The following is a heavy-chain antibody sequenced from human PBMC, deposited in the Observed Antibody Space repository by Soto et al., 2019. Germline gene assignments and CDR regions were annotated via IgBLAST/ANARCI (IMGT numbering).Heavy chain of an antibody. V-gene: IGHV3-30*18. D-gene: IGHD6-19*01. CDR2: VLYDGSKT. CDR3: AKDSSNHNGEFHY. CDR1: GFIFSNYG. Sequence: GSLRLSCAASGFIFSNYGMHWVRQAPGKGPEWVAVVLYDGSKTYYADSVKGRFTISRDNSKNTVYLQMDNLRSEDTAMYYCAKDSSNHNGEFHYWAQGALVTVSS. J-gene: IGHJ4*02.